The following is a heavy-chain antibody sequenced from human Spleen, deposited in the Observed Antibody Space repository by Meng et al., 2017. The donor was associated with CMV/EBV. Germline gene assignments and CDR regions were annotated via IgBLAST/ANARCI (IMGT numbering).Heavy chain of an antibody. D-gene: IGHD3-3*01. Sequence: GGSLRLSCAASGFTFSDYSMNWIRQAPGKGLEWVSFISRSSGIIHYADSVKGRFTISRDNAKNSLYLQMNSLRAEDTAVYYCARDRSYDFRQYYYYGMDVWGQGTTVTVSS. CDR2: ISRSSGII. CDR3: ARDRSYDFRQYYYYGMDV. V-gene: IGHV3-48*04. J-gene: IGHJ6*02. CDR1: GFTFSDYS.